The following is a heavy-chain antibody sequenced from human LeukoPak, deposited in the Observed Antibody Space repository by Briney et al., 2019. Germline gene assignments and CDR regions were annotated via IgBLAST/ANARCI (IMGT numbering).Heavy chain of an antibody. V-gene: IGHV4-59*01. D-gene: IGHD5-24*01. CDR1: GGSISSYY. J-gene: IGHJ4*02. Sequence: SETLSLTCTVSGGSISSYYWSWIRQPPGKGLEWIGYIYYSGSTNYNPSLKSRVTISVDTSKNQFSLKLSSVTAADTAVYYCARGAGDGYNLFISTPYYFDYWGQGTLVTVSS. CDR3: ARGAGDGYNLFISTPYYFDY. CDR2: IYYSGST.